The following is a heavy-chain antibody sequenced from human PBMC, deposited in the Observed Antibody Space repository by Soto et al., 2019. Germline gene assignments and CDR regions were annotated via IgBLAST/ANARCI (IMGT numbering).Heavy chain of an antibody. CDR2: ISAYNGNT. D-gene: IGHD3-10*01. Sequence: QVQLVQSGAEVKKPGASVKVSCKASGYTFTSYGISWVRQAPGQGLEWMGWISAYNGNTNYAQKLQGRVTMTTDTSTSTSYMELRSLRSDDTALYYCARVVPYGSGSPSGEGWFDPWGQGTLVTVSS. CDR3: ARVVPYGSGSPSGEGWFDP. CDR1: GYTFTSYG. J-gene: IGHJ5*02. V-gene: IGHV1-18*01.